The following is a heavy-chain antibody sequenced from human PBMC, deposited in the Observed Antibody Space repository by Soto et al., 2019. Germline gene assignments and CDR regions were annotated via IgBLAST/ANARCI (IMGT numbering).Heavy chain of an antibody. CDR2: IRSKANSYAT. D-gene: IGHD1-1*01. Sequence: GGSLRLSCAASGFTFSGSAMHWVRQASGKGLEWVGRIRSKANSYATAYAASVKGRFTISRDDSKNTAYLQMNSLKTEDTAVYYCTRQGIGTTGTTTGDYWGQGTLDTGSS. J-gene: IGHJ4*02. V-gene: IGHV3-73*01. CDR1: GFTFSGSA. CDR3: TRQGIGTTGTTTGDY.